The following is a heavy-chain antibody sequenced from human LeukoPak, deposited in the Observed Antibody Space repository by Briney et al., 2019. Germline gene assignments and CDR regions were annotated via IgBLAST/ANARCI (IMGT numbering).Heavy chain of an antibody. CDR3: ARVEDYDSSGYYYYYYYYGMDV. V-gene: IGHV1-2*02. Sequence: ASVKVSCKASGYTFTSYDINWVRQATGQGLEWMGWINPNSGGTNYAQKFQGRVTMTRDTSISTAYVELSRLRSDDTAVYYCARVEDYDSSGYYYYYYYYGMDVWGQGTTVTVSS. CDR1: GYTFTSYD. D-gene: IGHD3-22*01. CDR2: INPNSGGT. J-gene: IGHJ6*02.